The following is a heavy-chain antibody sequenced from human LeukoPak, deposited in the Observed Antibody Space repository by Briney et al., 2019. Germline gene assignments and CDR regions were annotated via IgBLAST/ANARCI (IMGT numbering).Heavy chain of an antibody. Sequence: QSGGSLRLSCAASGFIFSTYWLTWVRQAPGKGLEWVANIKQDGSEKYYVDSVKGRFTISRDNAKKSLYLQMNSLRAEDTAVYFCARDVIILQSWGQGTLVTVSS. CDR3: ARDVIILQS. CDR2: IKQDGSEK. V-gene: IGHV3-7*04. D-gene: IGHD3-22*01. J-gene: IGHJ5*02. CDR1: GFIFSTYW.